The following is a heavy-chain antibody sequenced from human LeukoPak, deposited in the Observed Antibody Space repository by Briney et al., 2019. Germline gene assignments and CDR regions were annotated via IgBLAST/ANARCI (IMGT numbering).Heavy chain of an antibody. V-gene: IGHV3-9*01. CDR2: ISWNSGSI. Sequence: GGSLRLSCAASGFTFDDYAMHWVQQAPGKGLEWVSGISWNSGSIGYADSVKGRFTISRDNAKNSLYLRMNSLRAEDTALYYCAKLAAFDIWGQGTMVTVSS. J-gene: IGHJ3*02. CDR1: GFTFDDYA. CDR3: AKLAAFDI.